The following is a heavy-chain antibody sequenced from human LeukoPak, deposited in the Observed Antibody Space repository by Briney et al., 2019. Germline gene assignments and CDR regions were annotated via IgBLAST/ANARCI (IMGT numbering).Heavy chain of an antibody. Sequence: GGSLRLSCAASGSTFSSYAMSWVRQAPGKGLDWVSGLSGGGGSTYYADSVKGRFTISRDNSKNTLYLQMNSLRAEDTAVYYCARTGYCSSTSCSAGFDPRGQGTLVTVSS. CDR1: GSTFSSYA. D-gene: IGHD2-2*01. V-gene: IGHV3-23*01. J-gene: IGHJ5*02. CDR3: ARTGYCSSTSCSAGFDP. CDR2: LSGGGGST.